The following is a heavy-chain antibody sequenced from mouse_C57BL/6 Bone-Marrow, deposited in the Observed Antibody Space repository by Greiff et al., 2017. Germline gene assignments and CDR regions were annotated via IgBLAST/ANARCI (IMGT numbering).Heavy chain of an antibody. D-gene: IGHD2-4*01. V-gene: IGHV1-85*01. CDR2: IFPRDGST. CDR3: ARGYDYDDAMDY. Sequence: QVQLKESGPELVKPGASVKLSCKASGYTFTSYDINWVKQRPGQGLEWIGWIFPRDGSTKYNEQFTCKATLTVDQSSITAYMQLNSLTSEDTAVYYCARGYDYDDAMDYWGQGTTVTVSS. J-gene: IGHJ4*01. CDR1: GYTFTSYD.